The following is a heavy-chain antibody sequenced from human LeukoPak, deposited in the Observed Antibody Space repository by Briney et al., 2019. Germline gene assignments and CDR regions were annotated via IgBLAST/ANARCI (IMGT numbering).Heavy chain of an antibody. V-gene: IGHV1-46*03. CDR3: AREGWKYLDY. Sequence: ASVKVSCKASGYTFTGYYMHWVRQAPGQGLEWMGIINPSGGSTSFAQKFQGRVTLTRDTSTSTVYMELSSLRSEDTAVYFCAREGWKYLDYWGQGTLVTVSS. J-gene: IGHJ4*02. D-gene: IGHD1-1*01. CDR1: GYTFTGYY. CDR2: INPSGGST.